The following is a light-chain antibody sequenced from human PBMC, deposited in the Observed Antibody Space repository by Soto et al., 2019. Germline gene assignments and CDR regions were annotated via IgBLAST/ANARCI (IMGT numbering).Light chain of an antibody. CDR2: GGS. V-gene: IGKV3-20*01. Sequence: VLTQSPGTLSFSPGDRATLSCRASQSVSGSSLAWYQQKPGQAHRLLIDGGSNRATGVPDRFSGSGSGADFNLTISRLEPEDFAVYHCQQYGNSPSFGQGTKLEI. J-gene: IGKJ2*01. CDR1: QSVSGSS. CDR3: QQYGNSPS.